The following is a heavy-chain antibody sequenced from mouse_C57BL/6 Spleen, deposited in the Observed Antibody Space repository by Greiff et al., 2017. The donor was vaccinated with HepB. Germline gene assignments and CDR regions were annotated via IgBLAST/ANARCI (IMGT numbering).Heavy chain of an antibody. Sequence: VQLQQPGAELVKPGASVKLSCKASGYTFTSYWMHWVKQRPGQGLEWIGMIHPNSGSTNYNEKFKSKATLTVDKSSSTAYMQLSSLTSEDSAVYYCAKTAQASGYFDVWGTGTTVTVSS. D-gene: IGHD3-2*02. J-gene: IGHJ1*03. CDR3: AKTAQASGYFDV. V-gene: IGHV1-64*01. CDR2: IHPNSGST. CDR1: GYTFTSYW.